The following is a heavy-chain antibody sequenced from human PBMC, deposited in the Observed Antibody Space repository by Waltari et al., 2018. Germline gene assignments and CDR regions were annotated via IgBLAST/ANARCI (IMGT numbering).Heavy chain of an antibody. Sequence: QLQLQESGPGLVKPSETLSLTCTVSGGSISSSSYYWGWIRQPPGKGLEWIGSIYYSGSTYYNPSLKSRVTISVDTSKNQFSLKLSSVTAADTAVYYCARLLMVRGVIIRIDYWGQGTLVTVSS. J-gene: IGHJ4*02. CDR3: ARLLMVRGVIIRIDY. CDR1: GGSISSSSYY. D-gene: IGHD3-10*01. CDR2: IYYSGST. V-gene: IGHV4-39*01.